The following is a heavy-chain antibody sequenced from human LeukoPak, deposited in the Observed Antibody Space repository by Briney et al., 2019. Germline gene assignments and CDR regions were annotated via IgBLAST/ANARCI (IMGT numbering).Heavy chain of an antibody. CDR2: IYYSGST. V-gene: IGHV4-39*07. CDR1: GGSISSYY. CDR3: ARHVDTAMVPFDY. J-gene: IGHJ4*02. D-gene: IGHD5-18*01. Sequence: SETLSLTCTVSGGSISSYYWDWIRQPPGKGLEWIGSIYYSGSTFYNPSLKSRVAMSVDTSKNQFSLKLSSVAAADTAVYYCARHVDTAMVPFDYWGQGTLVTVSS.